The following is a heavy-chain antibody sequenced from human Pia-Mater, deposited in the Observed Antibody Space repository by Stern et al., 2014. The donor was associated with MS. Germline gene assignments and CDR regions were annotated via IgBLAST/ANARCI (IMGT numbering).Heavy chain of an antibody. CDR1: GGSISSGGYY. Sequence: QVQLQESGPGLVKPSQTLSLTCTVSGGSISSGGYYWSWLRQHPGKGLEWIGYIYYSGSTYYNPSLKSRVTISVDTSKNQFSLKLSSVTAADTAVYYCARTSYDFWSGYYAFDYWGQGTLVTVSS. J-gene: IGHJ4*02. CDR2: IYYSGST. CDR3: ARTSYDFWSGYYAFDY. D-gene: IGHD3-3*01. V-gene: IGHV4-31*03.